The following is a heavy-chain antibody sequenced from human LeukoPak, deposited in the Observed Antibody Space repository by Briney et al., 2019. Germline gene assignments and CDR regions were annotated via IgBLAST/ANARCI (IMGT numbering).Heavy chain of an antibody. J-gene: IGHJ3*02. CDR2: IKQDGSEK. V-gene: IGHV3-7*03. CDR1: GFPFSSYW. Sequence: GGSLRLSCVASGFPFSSYWMSWVRQAPGKGLEWVANIKQDGSEKNYVDSVKGRFTISRDNAKNSLYLQMNSLRAEDTAVYYCARDPYRFAFDIWGQGTVVLVSS. D-gene: IGHD1-26*01. CDR3: ARDPYRFAFDI.